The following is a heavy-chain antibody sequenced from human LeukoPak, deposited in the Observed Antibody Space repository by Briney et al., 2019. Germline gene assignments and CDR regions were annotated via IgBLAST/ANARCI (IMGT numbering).Heavy chain of an antibody. CDR3: ARGDSYESSGDVFDI. CDR1: GYTFITYY. CDR2: INPSGGST. Sequence: GASVKVSCKASGYTFITYYIHWVRQAPGQGLEWMGMINPSGGSTTYAQELQGRVTMARDTSTSTVQMDSSSLRSEDTAVYYCARGDSYESSGDVFDIWGQGTMVSVSS. D-gene: IGHD3-22*01. V-gene: IGHV1-46*04. J-gene: IGHJ3*02.